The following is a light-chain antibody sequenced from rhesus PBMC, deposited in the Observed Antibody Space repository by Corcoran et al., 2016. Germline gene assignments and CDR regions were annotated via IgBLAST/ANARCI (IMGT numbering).Light chain of an antibody. CDR1: QSISSW. J-gene: IGKJ1*01. V-gene: IGKV1-74*01. CDR2: KAS. CDR3: QHGYGTPRT. Sequence: DIQMTQSPSSLSASVGDTVTITCRASQSISSWLDWYQQKPGKAPKLLIYKASSLKSGVPSRFSGSGSGTDYTFTISSLQPEDVATYYCQHGYGTPRTFGQGTKVEIK.